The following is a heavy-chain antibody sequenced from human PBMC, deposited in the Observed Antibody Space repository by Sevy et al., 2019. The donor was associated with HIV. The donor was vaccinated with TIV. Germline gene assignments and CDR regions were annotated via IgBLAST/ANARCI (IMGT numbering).Heavy chain of an antibody. CDR2: ISSGSSYI. V-gene: IGHV3-21*01. CDR3: ARDGGCSSTSCLLYFDY. D-gene: IGHD2-2*01. Sequence: GESLKISCAASGFTFSTYTMNWVRQAPGKGLEGVSSISSGSSYIYYADSVKGRFTISRDNAKNSLYLQMNSLRAEDTAVYYCARDGGCSSTSCLLYFDYWGQGTPVTVSS. J-gene: IGHJ4*02. CDR1: GFTFSTYT.